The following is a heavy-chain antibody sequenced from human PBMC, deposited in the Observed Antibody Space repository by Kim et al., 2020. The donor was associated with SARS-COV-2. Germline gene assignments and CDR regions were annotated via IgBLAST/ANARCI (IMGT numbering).Heavy chain of an antibody. CDR3: AREQYSSGPVHFDY. J-gene: IGHJ4*02. CDR2: IKQDGSEK. V-gene: IGHV3-7*01. Sequence: GGSLRLSCAASGFTFSSYWMSWVRQAPGKGLEWVANIKQDGSEKYYVDSVKGRFTISRDNAKNSLYLQMNSLRAEDTAVYYCAREQYSSGPVHFDYWGQGTLVTVSS. CDR1: GFTFSSYW. D-gene: IGHD6-19*01.